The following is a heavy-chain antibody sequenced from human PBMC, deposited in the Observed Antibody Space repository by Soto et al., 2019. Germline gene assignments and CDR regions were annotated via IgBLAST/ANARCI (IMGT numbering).Heavy chain of an antibody. Sequence: GGSLRLSCAASGFTFSNAWMSWVRQAPGKGLEWVGRIKSKTDGGTTDYAAPVKGRFTISRDDSKNTLYLQMNSLKTEDTAVYYCTTDNGFSSSWYNWFDPWGQGTLVTVSS. CDR3: TTDNGFSSSWYNWFDP. D-gene: IGHD6-13*01. J-gene: IGHJ5*02. V-gene: IGHV3-15*01. CDR2: IKSKTDGGTT. CDR1: GFTFSNAW.